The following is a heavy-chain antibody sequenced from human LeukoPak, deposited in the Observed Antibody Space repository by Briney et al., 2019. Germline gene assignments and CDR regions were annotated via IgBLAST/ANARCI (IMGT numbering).Heavy chain of an antibody. J-gene: IGHJ4*02. CDR2: INLSNGFT. CDR3: ARDDPRDLVDIDY. Sequence: GASVKVSCKSSGYTFSDYFVHWVRRAPGQGLEWMGWINLSNGFTDYAHNLQGRVTMTRDTSITTAYMELSGLTSDDTAVYYCARDDPRDLVDIDYWGQGTLVTVSS. V-gene: IGHV1-2*02. CDR1: GYTFSDYF. D-gene: IGHD3/OR15-3a*01.